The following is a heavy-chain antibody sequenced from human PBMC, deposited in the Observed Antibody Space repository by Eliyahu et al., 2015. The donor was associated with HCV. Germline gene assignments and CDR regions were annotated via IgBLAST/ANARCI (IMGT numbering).Heavy chain of an antibody. Sequence: QVQLQESGPGLVKPSQTLSLTCTVSGXSISSGGYYWSWIRQHPGKGLEWIGYIYYSGSTYYNPSLKSRVTISVDTSKNQFSLKLSSVTAADTAVYYCTRVDDHEGLMDYWGQGTLVTVSS. J-gene: IGHJ4*02. V-gene: IGHV4-31*03. CDR3: TRVDDHEGLMDY. D-gene: IGHD1-14*01. CDR2: IYYSGST. CDR1: GXSISSGGYY.